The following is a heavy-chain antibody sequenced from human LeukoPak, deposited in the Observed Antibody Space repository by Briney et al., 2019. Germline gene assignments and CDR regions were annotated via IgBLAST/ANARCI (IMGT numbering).Heavy chain of an antibody. V-gene: IGHV4-34*01. CDR2: INHSGST. CDR3: ARIDSSGCDY. J-gene: IGHJ4*02. CDR1: GGSFSGYY. Sequence: SETLSLTCAVYGGSFSGYYWSWIRQPPGKGLEWIGEINHSGSTNYNPSLKSRVTISVDTSKNQFSPKLSSVTAADTAVYYCARIDSSGCDYWGQGTLVTVSS. D-gene: IGHD6-25*01.